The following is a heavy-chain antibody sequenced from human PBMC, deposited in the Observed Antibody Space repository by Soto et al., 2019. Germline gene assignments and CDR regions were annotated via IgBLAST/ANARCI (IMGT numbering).Heavy chain of an antibody. J-gene: IGHJ4*02. CDR1: GESISSSSYY. D-gene: IGHD2-21*02. Sequence: TSATLSLTCIVSGESISSSSYYWGWIRQPPGKGLEWIGCIYYSGRTYYNPSFKSRVTISIDTSKNQFSLKLSSVTATDTAVYYCARQRTTVVTQAYFDHWGQGALVTVPQ. CDR3: ARQRTTVVTQAYFDH. V-gene: IGHV4-39*01. CDR2: IYYSGRT.